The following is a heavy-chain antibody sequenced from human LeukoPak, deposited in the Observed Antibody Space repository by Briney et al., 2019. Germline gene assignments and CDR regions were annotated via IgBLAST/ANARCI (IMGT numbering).Heavy chain of an antibody. CDR2: ISYDGSNK. V-gene: IGHV3-30*04. CDR3: ARDSANDEVPSHFDY. J-gene: IGHJ4*02. D-gene: IGHD1-1*01. Sequence: PGRSLTLSCAASGFTFSSYAMHWARHAAGKGLEWGAVISYDGSNKYYADSVKGRFTISRDNYKNTLYLQMNSLRAEDTAVYYCARDSANDEVPSHFDYWGQGTLVTVSS. CDR1: GFTFSSYA.